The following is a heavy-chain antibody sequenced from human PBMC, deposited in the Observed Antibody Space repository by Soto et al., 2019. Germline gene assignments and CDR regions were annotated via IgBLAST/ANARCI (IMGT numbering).Heavy chain of an antibody. J-gene: IGHJ5*02. D-gene: IGHD6-6*01. V-gene: IGHV4-4*02. CDR3: ARVVAARPTRKNWFDP. Sequence: PSETLSLTCAVSGGSISSSNWWSWVRQPPGKGLEWIGEIYHSGSTNYNPSLKSRVTISVDKSKNQFSLKLSSVTAADTAVYYCARVVAARPTRKNWFDPWGQGTLVTVSS. CDR2: IYHSGST. CDR1: GGSISSSNW.